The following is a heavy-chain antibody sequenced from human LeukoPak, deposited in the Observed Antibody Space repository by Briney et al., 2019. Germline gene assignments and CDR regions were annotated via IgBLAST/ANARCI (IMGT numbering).Heavy chain of an antibody. V-gene: IGHV3-66*01. CDR3: AITLYDSSGYYRDC. CDR2: IYSGGST. Sequence: GGSLRLPCAASGFTVTSNYMTWVRQAPGKGLEWVSVIYSGGSTYYADSVKGRFTISKDNSKNTLYLQMNSLRAEDTAVYYCAITLYDSSGYYRDCWGQGTLVTVPS. D-gene: IGHD3-22*01. CDR1: GFTVTSNY. J-gene: IGHJ4*02.